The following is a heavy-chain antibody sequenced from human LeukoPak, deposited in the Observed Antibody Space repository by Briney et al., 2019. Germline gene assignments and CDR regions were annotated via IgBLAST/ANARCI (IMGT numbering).Heavy chain of an antibody. CDR3: ARDGPVAGVELDQ. V-gene: IGHV3-20*04. CDR2: ITWNGGIT. Sequence: GGSLTLSCAASGFPFDNYGMAWVPQAPGRGREWVSGITWNGGITAYADSVKGRFTISRDNAKNSLYLQMNSLRAEDTALYYCARDGPVAGVELDQWGQGTLVTVSS. J-gene: IGHJ4*02. D-gene: IGHD6-19*01. CDR1: GFPFDNYG.